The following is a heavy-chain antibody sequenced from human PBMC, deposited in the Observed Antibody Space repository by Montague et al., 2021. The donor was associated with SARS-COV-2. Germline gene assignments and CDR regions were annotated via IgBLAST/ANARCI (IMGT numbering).Heavy chain of an antibody. CDR3: ARGTGQQLVFSYVYYGMDI. J-gene: IGHJ6*02. CDR1: GGSSTNYF. D-gene: IGHD5-24*01. V-gene: IGHV4-34*01. Sequence: SDTLSLTRAVYGGSSTNYFWTWIRQTPAKGLEWIGEITHTGNRDXNPSLKSRVILSVDKSKSQFSLKLTSVTAADTGVYYCARGTGQQLVFSYVYYGMDIWGQGTTVSVSS. CDR2: ITHTGNR.